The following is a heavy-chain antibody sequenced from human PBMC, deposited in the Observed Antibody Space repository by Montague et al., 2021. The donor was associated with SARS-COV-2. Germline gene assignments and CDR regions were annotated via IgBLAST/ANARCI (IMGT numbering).Heavy chain of an antibody. J-gene: IGHJ5*02. V-gene: IGHV4-38-2*02. Sequence: SETLSLTCTVSGRSISTDHYWGWIRQPQGKGLEWIGSIHHSGNTYYNPSLKSRLTISIDTSKNQFSLKLTSLTAADTAVYYCASQVAYLDYFDPWGQGTLVTVSS. D-gene: IGHD4-11*01. CDR1: GRSISTDHY. CDR2: IHHSGNT. CDR3: ASQVAYLDYFDP.